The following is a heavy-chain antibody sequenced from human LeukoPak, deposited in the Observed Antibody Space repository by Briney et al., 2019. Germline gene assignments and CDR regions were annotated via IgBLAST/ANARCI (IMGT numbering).Heavy chain of an antibody. CDR2: IIPILGIA. Sequence: ASVKVSCKASGGTFSSYAISWVRQAPGQGLEWMGRIIPILGIANYAQKFQGRVTITADKSTSTAYMELSSLRSEDTAVYYCAREGRIAAALDYWGQGTLVTVSS. CDR3: AREGRIAAALDY. CDR1: GGTFSSYA. V-gene: IGHV1-69*04. J-gene: IGHJ4*02. D-gene: IGHD6-13*01.